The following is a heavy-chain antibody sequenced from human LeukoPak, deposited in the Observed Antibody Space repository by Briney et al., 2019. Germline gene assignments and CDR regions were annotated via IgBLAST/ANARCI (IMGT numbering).Heavy chain of an antibody. CDR2: ISSSSSHI. V-gene: IGHV3-21*01. CDR3: ARERVGATRG. D-gene: IGHD1-26*01. CDR1: GFTFSSYS. J-gene: IGHJ4*02. Sequence: GGSLRLSCAASGFTFSSYSMNWVRQAPGKGLEWVSSISSSSSHIHYANSVKGRFPIPRDNAKNTLHVQMHPLRAEDTAVYYCARERVGATRGWGQGTLVTVSS.